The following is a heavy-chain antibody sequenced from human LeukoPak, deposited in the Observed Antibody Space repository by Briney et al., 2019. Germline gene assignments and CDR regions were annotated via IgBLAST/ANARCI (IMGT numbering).Heavy chain of an antibody. CDR3: ASNYGIVGANNAFDI. CDR2: IYTSGST. J-gene: IGHJ3*02. V-gene: IGHV4-61*02. Sequence: SQTLSLTCTVSGGSISSGSYYWSWVRQPAGKGLEWIGRIYTSGSTNYNPSLKSRATISVDTSQNQFSLKLSSVTAADTAVYYCASNYGIVGANNAFDIWGQGTMVTVSS. CDR1: GGSISSGSYY. D-gene: IGHD1-26*01.